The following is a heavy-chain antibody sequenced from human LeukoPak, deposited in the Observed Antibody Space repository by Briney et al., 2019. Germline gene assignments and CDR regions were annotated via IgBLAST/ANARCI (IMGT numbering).Heavy chain of an antibody. D-gene: IGHD3-22*01. Sequence: PGGSLKLSCAASGFDFSGFYMHWVRQGPGQGLEWVGRFTSKTDGGTTDYAAPVRGRFTISRDDSKDTLYLQMNSLKTEDTAVYYCTTAQFFNSSGSLAYWGQGTLVTVSS. J-gene: IGHJ4*02. CDR1: GFDFSGFY. CDR3: TTAQFFNSSGSLAY. V-gene: IGHV3-15*01. CDR2: FTSKTDGGTT.